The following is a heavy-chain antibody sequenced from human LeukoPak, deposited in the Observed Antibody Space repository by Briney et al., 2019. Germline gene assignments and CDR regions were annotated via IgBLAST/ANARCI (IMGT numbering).Heavy chain of an antibody. J-gene: IGHJ4*02. CDR2: ISGSGGST. CDR3: AKIYCSGGSCYFGFYFDY. CDR1: GFTFSSYA. V-gene: IGHV3-23*01. D-gene: IGHD2-15*01. Sequence: GGSLRLSCAASGFTFSSYAMSWVRQAPGKGLEWVSAISGSGGSTYYADSVKGRVTISRANSKNTLYLQMNSRRAEDTAVYYCAKIYCSGGSCYFGFYFDYWGQGTLVTVSS.